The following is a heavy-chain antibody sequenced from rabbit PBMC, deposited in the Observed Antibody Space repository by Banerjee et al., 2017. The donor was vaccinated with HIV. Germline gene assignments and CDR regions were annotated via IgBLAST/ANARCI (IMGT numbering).Heavy chain of an antibody. D-gene: IGHD6-1*01. Sequence: QEQLVESGGGLVQPGGSLKLSCKASGFSLSSYAMNWVRQAPGKGLEWIGYIDPVFGSTYYASWVNGRFTISSHNAQNTLYLQLNSLTAADTATYFCARERALYSYAHVTYYYGMDLWGPGTLVTVS. V-gene: IGHV1S47*01. J-gene: IGHJ6*01. CDR3: ARERALYSYAHVTYYYGMDL. CDR1: GFSLSSYA. CDR2: IDPVFGST.